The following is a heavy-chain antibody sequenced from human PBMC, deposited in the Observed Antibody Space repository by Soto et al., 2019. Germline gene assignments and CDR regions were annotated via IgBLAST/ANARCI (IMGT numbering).Heavy chain of an antibody. CDR2: IYYSGST. CDR1: GGSVSSGSYY. Sequence: QVQLQESGPGLVKPSETLSLTCTVSGGSVSSGSYYWSWIRQPPGKGLEWIGYIYYSGSTNYNPSAKRRXXIXVXXSKNQFSLKLSSVTAADTAVYYGARVVGSSWEFDYWGQGTLVTVSS. V-gene: IGHV4-61*01. J-gene: IGHJ4*02. D-gene: IGHD6-13*01. CDR3: ARVVGSSWEFDY.